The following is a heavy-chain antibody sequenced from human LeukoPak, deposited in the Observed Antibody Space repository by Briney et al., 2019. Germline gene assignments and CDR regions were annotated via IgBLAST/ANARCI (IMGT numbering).Heavy chain of an antibody. CDR1: GGSISSGGYS. Sequence: SETLSLTCAVSGGSISSGGYSWRWIRQPPGKGLEWIGYIYHSGSTYYNPSLKSRVTISVDRSKNQFSLKLSSVTAADTAVYYCARVPEAMYDSSGYFDYWGQGTLVTVSS. CDR3: ARVPEAMYDSSGYFDY. D-gene: IGHD3-22*01. CDR2: IYHSGST. V-gene: IGHV4-30-2*01. J-gene: IGHJ4*02.